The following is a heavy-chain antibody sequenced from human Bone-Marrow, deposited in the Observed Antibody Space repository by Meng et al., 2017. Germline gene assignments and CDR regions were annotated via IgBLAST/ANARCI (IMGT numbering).Heavy chain of an antibody. CDR2: INPKSGDT. CDR1: GYNFPDYY. D-gene: IGHD6-25*01. CDR3: ARDEDISAAGKLFGDY. J-gene: IGHJ4*02. V-gene: IGHV1-2*06. Sequence: HVRRVESGPDVNKPGASVNVSCKPSGYNFPDYYIHWVRRAPGQGLEWMGRINPKSGDTHYAQKFQARVTMTGDTSISTAYMELSGLRSDDTAMYYCARDEDISAAGKLFGDYWGQGTLVTVSS.